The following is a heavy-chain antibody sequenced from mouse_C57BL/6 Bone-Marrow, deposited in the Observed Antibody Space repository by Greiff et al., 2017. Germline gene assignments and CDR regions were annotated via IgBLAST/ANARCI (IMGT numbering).Heavy chain of an antibody. CDR2: IYPGNSDT. V-gene: IGHV1-5*01. J-gene: IGHJ2*01. D-gene: IGHD2-2*01. CDR1: GYTFTSYW. Sequence: VQLQQSGTVLARPGASVKMSCKTSGYTFTSYWMNWVKQRPGQGLEWIGAIYPGNSDTSYNQKYKGKAKLTAVTSASTAYMELSSLTNEDSAFYYCTRFEATMVRDYWGQGTTLTVSS. CDR3: TRFEATMVRDY.